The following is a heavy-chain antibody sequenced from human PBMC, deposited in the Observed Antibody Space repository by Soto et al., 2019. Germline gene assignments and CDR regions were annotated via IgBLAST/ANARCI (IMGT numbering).Heavy chain of an antibody. V-gene: IGHV3-30-3*01. J-gene: IGHJ4*02. CDR1: GFTFSSYA. CDR2: ISYDGSNK. Sequence: QVQLVESGGGVVQPGRSLRLSCAASGFTFSSYAMHWVRQAPGQGLEWVAVISYDGSNKYYADSVKGRFTISRDNSKNTLELQRNSLRAEDTAVYYCAGAGGPFGVVIRFDYWGQGTLVTVSS. D-gene: IGHD3-3*01. CDR3: AGAGGPFGVVIRFDY.